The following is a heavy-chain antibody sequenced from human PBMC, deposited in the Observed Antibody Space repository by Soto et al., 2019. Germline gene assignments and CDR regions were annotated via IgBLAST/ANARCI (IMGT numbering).Heavy chain of an antibody. Sequence: EVQLVESGGGLVQPGGSLRLACAASGFTVSSNYLSWVRQAPGKGLEWVSVVYSGGTTYYADSVKGRFTISRDNPKNHLSFKIKDLGAEETAVYYFAGMEPGNTAEVGSGAFDIWGKGKMVTVTS. CDR1: GFTVSSNY. J-gene: IGHJ3*02. D-gene: IGHD5-18*01. CDR3: AGMEPGNTAEVGSGAFDI. CDR2: VYSGGTT. V-gene: IGHV3-66*01.